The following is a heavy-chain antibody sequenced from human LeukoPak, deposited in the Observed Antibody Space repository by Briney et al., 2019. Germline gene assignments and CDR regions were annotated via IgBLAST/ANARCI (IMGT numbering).Heavy chain of an antibody. Sequence: GGSLRLSCAASGFTFSSYSMNWVRKAPGKGLGWVSSISSSSSYIYYADSVKGRFTISRDNSKNTLYLQMNSLRAEDTAVYYCAREVGATMGLDYWGQGTLVTVSS. V-gene: IGHV3-21*04. D-gene: IGHD1-26*01. J-gene: IGHJ4*02. CDR3: AREVGATMGLDY. CDR2: ISSSSSYI. CDR1: GFTFSSYS.